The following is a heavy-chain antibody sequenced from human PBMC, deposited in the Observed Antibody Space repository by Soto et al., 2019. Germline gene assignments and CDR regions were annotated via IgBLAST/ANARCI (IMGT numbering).Heavy chain of an antibody. D-gene: IGHD5-18*01. CDR1: GGTFSSYT. V-gene: IGHV1-69*02. CDR3: ASPDSLANKNYYYYYMDV. Sequence: SVKVSCKASGGTFSSYTISWVRQAPGQGLEWMGRIIPILGIANYAQKFQGRVTITADKSTSTAYMELSRLRSEDTAVYYCASPDSLANKNYYYYYMDVWGKGTTVTVSS. J-gene: IGHJ6*03. CDR2: IIPILGIA.